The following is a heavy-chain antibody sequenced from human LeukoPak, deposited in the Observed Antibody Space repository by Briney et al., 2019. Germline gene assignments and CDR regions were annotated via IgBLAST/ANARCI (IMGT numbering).Heavy chain of an antibody. CDR1: GGTFSSYA. CDR3: ARARIPNCSSTSCPSVHDAFDI. J-gene: IGHJ3*02. CDR2: IIPIFGTA. D-gene: IGHD2-2*01. Sequence: SVKVSCKASGGTFSSYAISWVRQSPGQGLEWMGGIIPIFGTANYAQKFQGRVTITTDESTSTAYMELSSLRSEDTAVYYCARARIPNCSSTSCPSVHDAFDIWGQGTMVTVSS. V-gene: IGHV1-69*05.